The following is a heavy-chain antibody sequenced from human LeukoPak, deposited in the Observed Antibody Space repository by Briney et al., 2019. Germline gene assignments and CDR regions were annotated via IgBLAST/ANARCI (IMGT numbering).Heavy chain of an antibody. J-gene: IGHJ4*02. D-gene: IGHD3-9*01. CDR3: ARGSASYDILTGYYPLYYFDY. Sequence: SQTLSLTCTVSGGSISSYYWSWIRQPPGKGLEWIGYIYYSGSTNYNPSLKSRVTISVDTSKNQFSLKLSSVTAADTAVYYCARGSASYDILTGYYPLYYFDYWGQGTLVTVSS. V-gene: IGHV4-59*01. CDR1: GGSISSYY. CDR2: IYYSGST.